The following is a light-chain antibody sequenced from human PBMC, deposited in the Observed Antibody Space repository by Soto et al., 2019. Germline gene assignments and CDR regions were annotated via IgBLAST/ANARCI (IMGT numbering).Light chain of an antibody. CDR3: HQYKKWPPWT. J-gene: IGKJ1*01. CDR1: QNISTN. V-gene: IGKV3-15*01. Sequence: EIVMTQSPATLSVSPGERAALSCKASQNISTNLAWFQQKPGQAPRLIIYGASTRATGIPATFTGSGSGTEFTLTISRLQSEDVATYYCHQYKKWPPWTLGQGTKVAI. CDR2: GAS.